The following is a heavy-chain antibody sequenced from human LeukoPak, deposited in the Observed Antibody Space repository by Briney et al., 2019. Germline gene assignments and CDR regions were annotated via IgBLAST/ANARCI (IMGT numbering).Heavy chain of an antibody. CDR3: ARGVGYTYAWSD. D-gene: IGHD1-1*01. CDR2: IRRNPSGGTP. J-gene: IGHJ4*02. V-gene: IGHV3-49*03. CDR1: GFTFTNYA. Sequence: GGSPRLSCVTSGFTFTNYAISWFRQAPRKGLEWVGFIRRNPSGGTPDYAASVKGRFTISRDNSKTIVYLQMNSLDSEDTAMYYCARGVGYTYAWSDWGQGTLVTVSS.